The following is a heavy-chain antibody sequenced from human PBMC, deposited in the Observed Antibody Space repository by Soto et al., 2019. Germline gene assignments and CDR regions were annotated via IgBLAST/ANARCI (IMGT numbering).Heavy chain of an antibody. V-gene: IGHV1-69*13. Sequence: VASVKVSCKASGGTFSSYAISWVRQAPGQGLEWMGGIIPIFGTANYAQKFQGRVTITADESTSTAYMELSSLRSEDTAVYYCARDRIGVDGPSDYFDYWGQGTLVTVSS. J-gene: IGHJ4*02. D-gene: IGHD2-8*01. CDR1: GGTFSSYA. CDR2: IIPIFGTA. CDR3: ARDRIGVDGPSDYFDY.